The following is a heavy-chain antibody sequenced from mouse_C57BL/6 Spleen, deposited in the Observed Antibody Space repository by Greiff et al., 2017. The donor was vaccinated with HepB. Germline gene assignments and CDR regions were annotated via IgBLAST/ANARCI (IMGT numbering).Heavy chain of an antibody. CDR1: GYTFTSYW. CDR2: IDPNSGGT. J-gene: IGHJ4*01. CDR3: ARGGDYYGMDY. Sequence: QVQLQQPGAELVKPGASVKLSCKASGYTFTSYWMHWVKQRPGRGLEWIGRIDPNSGGTKYHEKFKSKATLTVDKPSSTAYMQISSLTSEDSAVYYCARGGDYYGMDYWGQGTSVTVSS. V-gene: IGHV1-72*01.